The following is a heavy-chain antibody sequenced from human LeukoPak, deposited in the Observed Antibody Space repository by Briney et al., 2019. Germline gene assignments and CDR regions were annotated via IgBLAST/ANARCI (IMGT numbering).Heavy chain of an antibody. CDR3: ASSLSRYYYDSSGYAFDY. Sequence: SQTLSLTCAVSGGSISSGGYSWNWIRQPPGKGLEWLGYIYHSGSTYYNPSLKSRVTISVDRSKNQFSLKLSSVTAADTAVYYCASSLSRYYYDSSGYAFDYWGQGTLVTVSS. CDR1: GGSISSGGYS. D-gene: IGHD3-22*01. V-gene: IGHV4-30-2*01. J-gene: IGHJ4*02. CDR2: IYHSGST.